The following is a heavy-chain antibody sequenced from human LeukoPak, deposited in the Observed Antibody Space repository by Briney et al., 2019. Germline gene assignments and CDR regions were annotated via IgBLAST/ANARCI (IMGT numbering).Heavy chain of an antibody. D-gene: IGHD1-26*01. CDR3: ARADSPGASYHY. J-gene: IGHJ4*02. CDR1: GGTFTSYD. V-gene: IGHV1-8*03. CDR2: MNPNSGNT. Sequence: ASVKVSCKASGGTFTSYDINWVRQATGQVLEWMGWMNPNSGNTVFAQKFRGRVTFSRSTSISTAYMELSSLKSQDTAVYYCARADSPGASYHYWGQGTLVTVSS.